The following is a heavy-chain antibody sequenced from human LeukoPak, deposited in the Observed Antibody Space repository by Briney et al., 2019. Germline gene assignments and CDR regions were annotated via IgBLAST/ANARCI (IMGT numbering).Heavy chain of an antibody. CDR3: ARDPEYQLLYYFDY. D-gene: IGHD2-2*01. Sequence: PGGSLRLSCAASGFTFSSYAMSWVRQAPGKGLEWVSAISGSGGSTYYADSVKGRFTISRDNSKNTLYLQMNSLRAEDTAVYYCARDPEYQLLYYFDYWGQGTLVTVSS. V-gene: IGHV3-23*01. CDR2: ISGSGGST. CDR1: GFTFSSYA. J-gene: IGHJ4*02.